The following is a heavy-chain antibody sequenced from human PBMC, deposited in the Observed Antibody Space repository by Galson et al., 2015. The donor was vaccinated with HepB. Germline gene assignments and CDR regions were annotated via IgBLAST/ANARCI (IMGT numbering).Heavy chain of an antibody. CDR2: IYPGDSDT. D-gene: IGHD3-22*01. CDR3: ARGYDSSGYYFGY. V-gene: IGHV5-51*03. CDR1: GYSFTNYW. J-gene: IGHJ4*02. Sequence: QSGAEVKKPGGSLTISFTGSGYSFTNYWIGWVRQMPGKGLDWMGIIYPGDSDTRYSPSFQGQVTISADKSISTAYLKWSSLKASATAMYYCARGYDSSGYYFGYWGQGTLVTVSS.